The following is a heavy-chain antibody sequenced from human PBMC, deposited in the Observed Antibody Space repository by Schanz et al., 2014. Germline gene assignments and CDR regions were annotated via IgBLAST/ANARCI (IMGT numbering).Heavy chain of an antibody. CDR1: GFTFSDYY. CDR2: ISNTNSYT. J-gene: IGHJ5*02. D-gene: IGHD2-8*01. V-gene: IGHV3-11*06. Sequence: QVQLVESGGGLVKPGGSLRLSCAASGFTFSDYYMSWIRQAPGKGLEWVSYISNTNSYTNYADSVKGRFTISRDKSKNTLYLEMNSLRAEDTAVYYCASRSVYAPTWGQGTLVIVSS. CDR3: ASRSVYAPT.